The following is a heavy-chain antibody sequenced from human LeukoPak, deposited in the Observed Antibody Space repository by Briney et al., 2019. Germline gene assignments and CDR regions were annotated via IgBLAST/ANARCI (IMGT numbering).Heavy chain of an antibody. J-gene: IGHJ3*02. V-gene: IGHV3-23*01. CDR3: AKQGLGGSIAAPDAFDI. Sequence: GGSLRLSCAASGFTFSSYAMSWVRQAPGKGLEWVSPIRGSGGSTYYAASVKGRFTISRDNSKNTLELQMNSLRAGDTAVYYCAKQGLGGSIAAPDAFDIWGQGTMVTVSS. CDR2: IRGSGGST. D-gene: IGHD6-6*01. CDR1: GFTFSSYA.